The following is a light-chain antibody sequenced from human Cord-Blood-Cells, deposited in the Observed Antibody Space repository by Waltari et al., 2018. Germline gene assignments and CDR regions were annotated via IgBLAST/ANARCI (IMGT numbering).Light chain of an antibody. CDR2: GAS. CDR3: QQYNNWPPYS. CDR1: QSVSSN. V-gene: IGKV3-15*01. Sequence: EIVMTQSPATLSVSPGDRATLPCRASQSVSSNLAWYQQKPGQAPRLLIYGASTRATGIPARFSGSGSGTEVTLTISSLQSEDFAVYYCQQYNNWPPYSFGQGTKLEIK. J-gene: IGKJ2*03.